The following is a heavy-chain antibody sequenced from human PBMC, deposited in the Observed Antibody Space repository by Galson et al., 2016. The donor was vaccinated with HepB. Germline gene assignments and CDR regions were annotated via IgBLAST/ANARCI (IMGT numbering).Heavy chain of an antibody. CDR1: GPSLNSTPHY. J-gene: IGHJ4*02. CDR2: IYYSGGA. D-gene: IGHD3-10*01. Sequence: SETLSLTCTVFGPSLNSTPHYWTWVRQPPGKGLDWIGSIYYSGGAYYSPSLKSRILISVDTSQTHFSLKLTSVTSADTAVYYCASNWELPFDFWGQGLLVTVSS. CDR3: ASNWELPFDF. V-gene: IGHV4-39*07.